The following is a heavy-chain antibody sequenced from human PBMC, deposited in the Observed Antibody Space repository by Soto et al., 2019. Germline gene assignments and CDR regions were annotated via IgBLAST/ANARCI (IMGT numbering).Heavy chain of an antibody. V-gene: IGHV3-21*01. CDR1: GFTFSSYS. J-gene: IGHJ3*02. D-gene: IGHD3-22*01. CDR2: ISSSSSYI. Sequence: GGSLRLSCAASGFTFSSYSMNWVRQAPGKGLEWVSSISSSSSYIYYAYSVKGRFTISRDNAKNSLYLQMNSLRAEDRAVYYCARDQPHSYYDSSRSEAFDNWGQGTMVTVSS. CDR3: ARDQPHSYYDSSRSEAFDN.